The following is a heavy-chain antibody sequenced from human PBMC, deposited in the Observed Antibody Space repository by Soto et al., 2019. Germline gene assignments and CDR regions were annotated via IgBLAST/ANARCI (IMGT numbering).Heavy chain of an antibody. J-gene: IGHJ6*02. D-gene: IGHD6-19*01. CDR3: AKGAVAGTPTSYYYYGMDV. V-gene: IGHV1-69*12. Sequence: QVQLLQSGAEVKKPGSSVRVSCEASGGTFRTYAISWVRQAPGQGLEWMGEIIPIFGKVNYAQKFQGRVTISADESTTTVYMDLRSLTSEDTAVDYCAKGAVAGTPTSYYYYGMDVWGQGTTVTVS. CDR2: IIPIFGKV. CDR1: GGTFRTYA.